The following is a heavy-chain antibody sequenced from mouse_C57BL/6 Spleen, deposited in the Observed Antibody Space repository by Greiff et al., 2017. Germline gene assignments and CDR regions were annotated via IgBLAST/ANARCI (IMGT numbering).Heavy chain of an antibody. J-gene: IGHJ2*01. V-gene: IGHV5-4*01. Sequence: EVKLVESGGGLVKPGGSLKLSCAASGFTFSSYAMSWVRQTPEKRLEWVATISDGGSYTYYPDNVKGRFTISRDNAKNNLYLHMSHLKSEDTAMYYCARDDYWGQGTTLTVSS. CDR3: ARDDY. CDR1: GFTFSSYA. CDR2: ISDGGSYT.